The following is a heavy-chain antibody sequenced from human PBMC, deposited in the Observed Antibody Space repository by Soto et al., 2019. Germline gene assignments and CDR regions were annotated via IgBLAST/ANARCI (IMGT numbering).Heavy chain of an antibody. D-gene: IGHD2-15*01. J-gene: IGHJ4*02. V-gene: IGHV4-59*01. CDR3: ACAYGGNCXAY. CDR1: GGSISSYY. CDR2: IYYSGST. Sequence: PSETLSLTCTGSGGSISSYYWSWIRQPPGKGLEWIGYIYYSGSTNYNPSLKRRGTISVDTSKTQFSLKLRSVTAADTAVYFCACAYGGNCXAYWGQGTLVTVSS.